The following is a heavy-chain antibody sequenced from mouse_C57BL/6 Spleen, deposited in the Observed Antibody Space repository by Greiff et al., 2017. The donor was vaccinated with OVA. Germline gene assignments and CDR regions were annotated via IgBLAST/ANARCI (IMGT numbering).Heavy chain of an antibody. Sequence: VQLQQSGPELVKPGASVKIPCKASGYTFTDYNMDWVKQSHGKSLEWIGDINPNNGGTIYNQKFKGKATLTVDKSSSTAYMELRSLTSEDTAVYYCARGYYGSRGRYFDVWGTGTTVTVSS. V-gene: IGHV1-18*01. D-gene: IGHD1-1*01. CDR3: ARGYYGSRGRYFDV. J-gene: IGHJ1*03. CDR1: GYTFTDYN. CDR2: INPNNGGT.